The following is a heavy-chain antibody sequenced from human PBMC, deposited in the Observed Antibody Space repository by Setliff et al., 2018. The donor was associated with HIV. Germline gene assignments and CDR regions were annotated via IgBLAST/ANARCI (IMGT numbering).Heavy chain of an antibody. Sequence: ASVKVSCKASGYTFTNYAIHWVRQAPGQRLEWMGWINAGNGHTKYSQRFQGRVTITRDTSASTAYMELSSLRSEDTAVYYCARDAGYSGSTWDSWGQGTLVTVSS. CDR1: GYTFTNYA. D-gene: IGHD1-26*01. J-gene: IGHJ4*02. V-gene: IGHV1-3*01. CDR3: ARDAGYSGSTWDS. CDR2: INAGNGHT.